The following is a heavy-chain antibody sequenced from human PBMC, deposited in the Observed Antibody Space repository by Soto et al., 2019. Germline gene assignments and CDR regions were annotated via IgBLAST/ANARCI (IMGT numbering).Heavy chain of an antibody. V-gene: IGHV4-59*08. CDR1: GGSISSYY. D-gene: IGHD2-15*01. CDR2: IYYSGST. J-gene: IGHJ6*03. Sequence: PSETLSLTCTVSGGSISSYYWSWIRQPPGKGLEWIGYIYYSGSTNYNPSLKSRVTISVDTSKNQFSLKLSSVTAADTAVYYCARIVVVVAATPEPPYYYYMDVWGKGTTVTVSS. CDR3: ARIVVVVAATPEPPYYYYMDV.